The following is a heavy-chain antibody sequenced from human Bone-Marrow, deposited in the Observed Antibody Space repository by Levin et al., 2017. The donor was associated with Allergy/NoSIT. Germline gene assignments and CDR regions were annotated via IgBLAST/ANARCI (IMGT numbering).Heavy chain of an antibody. J-gene: IGHJ4*02. CDR3: ARVALPRYCTSTSCSDSGYYFDY. CDR1: GFTFSSYD. D-gene: IGHD2-2*01. V-gene: IGHV3-13*04. Sequence: GGERRLSCAASGFTFSSYDMHWVRQATGRGLEWGGGRGKEEEGEEAGSVKGRFTVSRDNAKNSFYLQMNSLRAGDTAVYYCARVALPRYCTSTSCSDSGYYFDYWGQGTLVTVSS. CDR2: RGKEEEG.